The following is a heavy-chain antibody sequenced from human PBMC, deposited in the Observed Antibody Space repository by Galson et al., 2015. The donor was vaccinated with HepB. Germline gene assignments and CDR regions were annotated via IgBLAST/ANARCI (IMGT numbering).Heavy chain of an antibody. J-gene: IGHJ3*02. CDR2: IIPIFGTA. V-gene: IGHV1-69*06. D-gene: IGHD3-3*01. CDR1: GGTFSSYA. Sequence: SVKVSCKASGGTFSSYAISWVRQAPGQGLEWMGGIIPIFGTANYAQKFQGRVTITADKSTSTAYMELSSLRSEDAAVYYCASWGWGGGYYGAFDIWGQGTMVAVSS. CDR3: ASWGWGGGYYGAFDI.